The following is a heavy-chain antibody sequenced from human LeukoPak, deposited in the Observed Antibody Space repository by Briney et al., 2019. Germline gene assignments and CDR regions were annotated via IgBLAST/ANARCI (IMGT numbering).Heavy chain of an antibody. J-gene: IGHJ4*02. V-gene: IGHV3-23*01. Sequence: GGSLRLSCAASGFTFSGYAMSWVRQAPGKGLEWVSAISGSGGSTYYADSVKGRFTISRDNSKNTLYLQMNSLRAEDTAVYYCAKFKAYGDSYYFDYWGQGTLVTVSS. D-gene: IGHD4-17*01. CDR1: GFTFSGYA. CDR3: AKFKAYGDSYYFDY. CDR2: ISGSGGST.